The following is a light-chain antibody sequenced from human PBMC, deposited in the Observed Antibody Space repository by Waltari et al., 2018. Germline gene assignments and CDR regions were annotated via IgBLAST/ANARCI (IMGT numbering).Light chain of an antibody. CDR2: VAS. CDR1: QPIRTTY. Sequence: IVLTQSPGPLSLSPGEGATITCRTSQPIRTTYIAWYQQKPGQAPTLLIYVASSRATGVPDRFTVSGSGTDFSLTISSLEPEDFATYYCQQYDILPHTFGGGTKVKIK. V-gene: IGKV3-20*01. J-gene: IGKJ4*01. CDR3: QQYDILPHT.